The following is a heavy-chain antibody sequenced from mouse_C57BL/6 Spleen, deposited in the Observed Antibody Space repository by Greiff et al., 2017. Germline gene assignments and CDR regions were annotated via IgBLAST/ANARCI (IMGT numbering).Heavy chain of an antibody. Sequence: VQLKESGAELVRPGASVKLSCTASGFNIKDDYMHWVKQRPEQGLEWIGWIDPENGDTEYASKFQGKATITADTSSNTAYLQLSSLTSEDTAVYYCTTDGNYREGYNYYAMDYWGQGTSVTVSS. CDR2: IDPENGDT. J-gene: IGHJ4*01. V-gene: IGHV14-4*01. CDR1: GFNIKDDY. CDR3: TTDGNYREGYNYYAMDY. D-gene: IGHD2-1*01.